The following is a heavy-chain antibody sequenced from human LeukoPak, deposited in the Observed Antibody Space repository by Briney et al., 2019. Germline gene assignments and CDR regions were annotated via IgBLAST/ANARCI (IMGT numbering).Heavy chain of an antibody. CDR1: GFTFSSYG. Sequence: GGTLRLSCVDSGFTFSSYGMSWVRQAPGKGLEWVSAISGTGVTTYYADSVKGRFTISRDNAKNSLYLQMNSLRAEDTAVYYCAREGYCSGGSCHKLDYWGQGTLVTVSS. CDR3: AREGYCSGGSCHKLDY. CDR2: ISGTGVTT. D-gene: IGHD2-15*01. V-gene: IGHV3-23*01. J-gene: IGHJ4*02.